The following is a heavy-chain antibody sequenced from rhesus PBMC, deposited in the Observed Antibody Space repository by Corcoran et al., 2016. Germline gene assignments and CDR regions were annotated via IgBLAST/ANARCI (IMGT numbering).Heavy chain of an antibody. D-gene: IGHD4-29*01. CDR1: GASISRTS. CDR2: IHGSGGST. J-gene: IGHJ5-1*01. CDR3: ARVGGGSSYVGNRFDV. Sequence: QVQLQASGPGLVKPSETLPLTCAVSGASISRTSCSLIRQAPGKGLAWIGRIHGSGGSTDYNPSLKSRVTSSIDTSKNQFALKLSSVTAADTAVYYCARVGGGSSYVGNRFDVWGAGVLVTVSS. V-gene: IGHV4S2*01.